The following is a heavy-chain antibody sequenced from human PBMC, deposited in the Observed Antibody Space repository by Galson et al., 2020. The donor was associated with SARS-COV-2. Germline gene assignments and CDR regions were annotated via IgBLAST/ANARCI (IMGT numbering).Heavy chain of an antibody. J-gene: IGHJ4*02. CDR3: ARQPRWELLPCFDY. D-gene: IGHD1-26*01. CDR1: GFTFSSYA. V-gene: IGHV3-30*04. CDR2: ISYDGSNK. Sequence: GESLKISCAASGFTFSSYAMHWVRQAPGKGLEWVAVISYDGSNKYYADSVKGRFTISRDNSKNTLYLQMNSLRAEDTAVYYCARQPRWELLPCFDYWGQGTLVTVSS.